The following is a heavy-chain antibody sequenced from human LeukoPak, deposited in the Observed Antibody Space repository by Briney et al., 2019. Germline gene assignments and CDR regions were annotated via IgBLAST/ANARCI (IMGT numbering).Heavy chain of an antibody. CDR3: ARGRPHGNDY. Sequence: GGSLRLSCAASGFTFSSYWMNWVRQAPGKGLVWVSRIASDGSSTTYADSVKGRFSISRDNAKNTLYLQMNSLRVEDTAVYYCARGRPHGNDYWGQGSLVTVSS. D-gene: IGHD4-23*01. CDR1: GFTFSSYW. J-gene: IGHJ4*02. V-gene: IGHV3-74*01. CDR2: IASDGSST.